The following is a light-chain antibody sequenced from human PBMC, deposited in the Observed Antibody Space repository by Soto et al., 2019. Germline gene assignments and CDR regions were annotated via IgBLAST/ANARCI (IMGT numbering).Light chain of an antibody. V-gene: IGKV3-15*01. CDR2: GAS. Sequence: EIVMTQSPATLSVSPGERAILSCRASKSVSNNLAWYQQKPGQAPRLLIYGASTRATGIPARFSGRGSGTEFTLSISSLQSEDFAIYYCQQYNNWPPLTFGGGTKVEIK. CDR1: KSVSNN. J-gene: IGKJ4*01. CDR3: QQYNNWPPLT.